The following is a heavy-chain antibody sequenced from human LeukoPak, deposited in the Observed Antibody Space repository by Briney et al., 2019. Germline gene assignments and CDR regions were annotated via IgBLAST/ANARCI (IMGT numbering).Heavy chain of an antibody. D-gene: IGHD2-21*01. CDR2: IYYSGST. V-gene: IGHV4-39*07. CDR1: GDSISSNYY. CDR3: ARASYCGGDCYYLDY. Sequence: PSETLSLTCSVSGDSISSNYYWGWIRQPPGKGLEWIGSIYYSGSTYYNPSLKSRVTISVDTSKNQFSLKLSSVTAADTAVYYCARASYCGGDCYYLDYWGQGTLVTVSS. J-gene: IGHJ4*02.